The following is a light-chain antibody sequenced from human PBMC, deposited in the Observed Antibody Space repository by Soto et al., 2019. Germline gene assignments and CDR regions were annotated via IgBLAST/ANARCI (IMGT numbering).Light chain of an antibody. CDR3: QQYKDWPTT. CDR1: QSVSTT. V-gene: IGKV3-15*01. J-gene: IGKJ1*01. Sequence: EIAMTQSPSTLSVSPGETATLSCRASQSVSTTVAWYQQKSGQAPRLLIYSASTRAIGVPARFSGSGSGTDFTLTITSLQSADFGVYYCQQYKDWPTTFGQGTKVDVK. CDR2: SAS.